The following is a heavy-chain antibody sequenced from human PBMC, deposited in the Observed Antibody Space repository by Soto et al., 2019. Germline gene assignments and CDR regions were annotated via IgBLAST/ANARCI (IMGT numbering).Heavy chain of an antibody. D-gene: IGHD2-2*01. Sequence: PGGSLRLSCAASGFTFDDYAMHWLRQTPGKGLEWVSGISWNSGSIGYADSVKGRFTISRDNAKNSLYLQMNSLRAEDTALYYCAKGIPSHYCSSTSCHHNWFDPWGQGTLVTVSS. J-gene: IGHJ5*02. CDR2: ISWNSGSI. CDR1: GFTFDDYA. CDR3: AKGIPSHYCSSTSCHHNWFDP. V-gene: IGHV3-9*01.